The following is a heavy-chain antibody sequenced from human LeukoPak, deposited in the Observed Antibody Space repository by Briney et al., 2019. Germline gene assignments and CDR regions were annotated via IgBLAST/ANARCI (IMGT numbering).Heavy chain of an antibody. Sequence: ASVKVSCKASGYTFTSYDISWVRRAPGQGLEWMGWITTYNGNTKYAQKLQGRVTMTTDTSTTTAYMELRSLRSDDTAVYYCARVPVAGSSRRFDPWGQGTLVTVSS. CDR3: ARVPVAGSSRRFDP. D-gene: IGHD6-19*01. CDR2: ITTYNGNT. V-gene: IGHV1-18*01. CDR1: GYTFTSYD. J-gene: IGHJ5*02.